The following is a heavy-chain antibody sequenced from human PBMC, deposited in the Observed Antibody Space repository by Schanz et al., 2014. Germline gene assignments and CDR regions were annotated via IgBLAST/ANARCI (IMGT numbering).Heavy chain of an antibody. J-gene: IGHJ5*01. CDR3: SKDKQGSRSDDS. CDR1: GFTFSTYA. V-gene: IGHV3-23*04. D-gene: IGHD2-15*01. Sequence: VQLVDSGGGLVKPGGSLRLSCAASGFTFSTYAMSWARQTPGKGLEWVSSITTGGNTYYRDSVKGRFIVSRDNSKNTLYLEMNRLRVDDTAVYYCSKDKQGSRSDDSWGQGTLVTVSS. CDR2: ITTGGNT.